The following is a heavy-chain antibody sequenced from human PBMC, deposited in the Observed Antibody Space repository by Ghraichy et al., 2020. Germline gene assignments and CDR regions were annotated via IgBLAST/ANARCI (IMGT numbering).Heavy chain of an antibody. V-gene: IGHV4-34*01. CDR3: ASAGTYYDFWTPADYYYYYGMDV. CDR2: INHSGST. CDR1: GGSFSGYY. D-gene: IGHD3-3*01. Sequence: SETLSLTCAVYGGSFSGYYWSWIRQPPGKGLEWIGEINHSGSTNYNPSLKSRVTISVDTSKNQFSLKLSSVTAADTAVYYCASAGTYYDFWTPADYYYYYGMDVWGQGTTVTVSS. J-gene: IGHJ6*02.